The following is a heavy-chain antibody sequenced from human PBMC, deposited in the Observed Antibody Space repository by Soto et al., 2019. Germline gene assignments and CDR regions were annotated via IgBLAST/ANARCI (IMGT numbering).Heavy chain of an antibody. J-gene: IGHJ6*03. D-gene: IGHD3-9*01. CDR2: IYPGDSDT. Sequence: PGESLKISCKGSGYSFTSYWIGWVRQMPGKGLEWMGIIYPGDSDTRYSPSFQGQVTISADKSISTAYLQWSSLKASDTAMYYCARHRNDILTGYSPYYYYYMGVWGKGTTVTVSS. CDR1: GYSFTSYW. CDR3: ARHRNDILTGYSPYYYYYMGV. V-gene: IGHV5-51*01.